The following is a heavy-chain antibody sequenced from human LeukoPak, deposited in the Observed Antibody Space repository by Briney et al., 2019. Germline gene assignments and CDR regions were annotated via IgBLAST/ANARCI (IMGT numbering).Heavy chain of an antibody. J-gene: IGHJ4*02. CDR2: IKSKGDGETT. CDR3: TTDLGITMIRGVIVF. CDR1: GFTFTNAW. Sequence: GGSLRLSCAASGFTFTNAWMSWVRQAPGKGLEWVGRIKSKGDGETTDYAAPVKGRFTMSRDDSKATLYLQMNSLKTEDTAVYFCTTDLGITMIRGVIVFWGQGTLVTVSS. D-gene: IGHD3-10*01. V-gene: IGHV3-15*01.